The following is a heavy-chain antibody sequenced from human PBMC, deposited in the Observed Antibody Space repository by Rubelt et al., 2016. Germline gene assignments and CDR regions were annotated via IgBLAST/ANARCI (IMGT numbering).Heavy chain of an antibody. Sequence: QITLKESGPTLVKPTQTLTLTCTFSGFSLSTSGVGVGWIRQPPGKALEWLALIYWDDDKRYSPSLKSRLTITKDTSKNQVVLTMTNIEPVDTATYYCAHPSTSYYFDYWGQGTLVTVSS. CDR1: GFSLSTSGVG. D-gene: IGHD2-2*01. V-gene: IGHV2-5*02. CDR3: AHPSTSYYFDY. CDR2: IYWDDDK. J-gene: IGHJ4*02.